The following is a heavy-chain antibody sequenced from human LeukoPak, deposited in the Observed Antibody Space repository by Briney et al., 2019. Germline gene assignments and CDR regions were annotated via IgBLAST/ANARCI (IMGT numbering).Heavy chain of an antibody. CDR3: ARGKITMVRGVRGYNWFDP. CDR2: IYYSGST. CDR1: GGSISSYY. J-gene: IGHJ5*02. Sequence: SETLSLTCTVSGGSISSYYWSWIRQPPGKGLEWIGYIYYSGSTNYNPSLKSRVTISVDTSKNQFSLKLSSVTAADTAVYYCARGKITMVRGVRGYNWFDPWGQGAPVTVSS. D-gene: IGHD3-10*01. V-gene: IGHV4-59*01.